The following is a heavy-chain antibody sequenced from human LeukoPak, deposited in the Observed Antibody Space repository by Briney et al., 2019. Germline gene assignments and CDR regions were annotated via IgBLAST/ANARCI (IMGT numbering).Heavy chain of an antibody. Sequence: SETPSLTCTVSGGSISSYYWSWIRRPPGKGLEWIGYIYYSGSTNYNPSLKSRVTISVDTSKNQFSLKLSSVTAADTAVYYCARSNLVAGLVVGAPDYWGQGTLVTVSS. V-gene: IGHV4-59*01. CDR1: GGSISSYY. CDR3: ARSNLVAGLVVGAPDY. CDR2: IYYSGST. J-gene: IGHJ4*02. D-gene: IGHD1-26*01.